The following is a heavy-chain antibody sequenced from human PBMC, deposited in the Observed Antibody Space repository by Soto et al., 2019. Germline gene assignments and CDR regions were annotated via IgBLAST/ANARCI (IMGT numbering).Heavy chain of an antibody. J-gene: IGHJ6*02. CDR2: IDPSDSYT. D-gene: IGHD2-2*01. CDR3: ASSPRGYCSSTSCRELGNYYGMDV. V-gene: IGHV5-10-1*01. Sequence: GESLKIPCRGSGYSFTSYWMSWVRQMPGKGLEWMGRIDPSDSYTNYSPSFQGHVTISADKSISTAYLQWSSLKASNTAMYYCASSPRGYCSSTSCRELGNYYGMDVWGQGTTVTVSS. CDR1: GYSFTSYW.